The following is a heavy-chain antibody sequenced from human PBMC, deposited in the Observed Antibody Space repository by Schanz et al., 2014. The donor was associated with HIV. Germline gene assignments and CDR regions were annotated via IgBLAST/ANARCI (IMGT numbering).Heavy chain of an antibody. V-gene: IGHV3-23*04. CDR2: ISGNSGHT. CDR1: GFTFSSYA. D-gene: IGHD3-16*01. Sequence: EVQLVESGGGLVQPGGSLRLSCAASGFTFSSYAMSWVRQAPGKGLEWVSGISGNSGHTWYADSVKGRFTISRDNSKNTLYLQMNSLRAEDTAVYYCAKDEGGGYYYYGMDVWGQGTTVTVSS. J-gene: IGHJ6*02. CDR3: AKDEGGGYYYYGMDV.